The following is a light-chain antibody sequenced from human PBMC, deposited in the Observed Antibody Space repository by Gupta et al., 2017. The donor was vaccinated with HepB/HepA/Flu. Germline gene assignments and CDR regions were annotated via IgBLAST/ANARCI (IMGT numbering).Light chain of an antibody. Sequence: SVLTQPPSASGNPGQRVTISCSGSSSNIGSNYVSWYQPLPGTAPKLLIYRNDQRPSGVPDRFSGSKSGTSASLSISGLRSEDEADYYCAAWDGSLSTVLFGGGTKVTVL. CDR3: AAWDGSLSTVL. J-gene: IGLJ2*01. V-gene: IGLV1-47*01. CDR1: SSNIGSNY. CDR2: RND.